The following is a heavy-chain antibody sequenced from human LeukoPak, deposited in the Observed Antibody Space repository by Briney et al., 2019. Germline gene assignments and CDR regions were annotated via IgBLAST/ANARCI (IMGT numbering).Heavy chain of an antibody. V-gene: IGHV4-34*01. Sequence: PSETLSLTCAVYGGSFSGYYWSWIRQPPGKGLEWIGEINHSGSTNYNPSLKSRVTISVDTSKNQFSLKLSSVTAADTAVYYCARALQPGVYAFDIWGQGTMVTVSS. CDR2: INHSGST. D-gene: IGHD6-13*01. CDR3: ARALQPGVYAFDI. J-gene: IGHJ3*02. CDR1: GGSFSGYY.